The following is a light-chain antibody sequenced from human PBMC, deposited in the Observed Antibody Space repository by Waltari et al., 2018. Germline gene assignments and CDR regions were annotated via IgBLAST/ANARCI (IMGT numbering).Light chain of an antibody. Sequence: EIVMTQSPATLSVSPGERATLSCRASQSVSSNLAWYQQKPGQAPRLLIYGASNRATGIPARFSGSGSGTEFTLTISSLQSEDFAVYYCQQYNNWPPKPFGQGTKVEIK. V-gene: IGKV3-15*01. J-gene: IGKJ1*01. CDR3: QQYNNWPPKP. CDR1: QSVSSN. CDR2: GAS.